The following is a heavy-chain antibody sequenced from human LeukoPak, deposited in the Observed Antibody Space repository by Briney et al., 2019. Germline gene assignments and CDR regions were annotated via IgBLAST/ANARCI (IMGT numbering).Heavy chain of an antibody. CDR2: MSSDNGNT. J-gene: IGHJ6*03. D-gene: IGHD5-12*01. CDR1: GHSMNTFG. Sequence: ASVKVSCKTSGHSMNTFGITWVRQAPGQGLEWIGWMSSDNGNTNYADKFQGRVSITRDTSRTTAYVELRSLRSDDTAVYFCANVAKGRYFFYYMDVWGAGTTVTVSS. CDR3: ANVAKGRYFFYYMDV. V-gene: IGHV1-18*01.